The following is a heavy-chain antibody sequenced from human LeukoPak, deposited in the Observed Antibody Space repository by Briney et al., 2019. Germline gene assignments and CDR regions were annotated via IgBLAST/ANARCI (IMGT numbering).Heavy chain of an antibody. V-gene: IGHV3-23*01. Sequence: PGGSLRLSCAASGFTFSSYAMTWVRQAPGKGLEWVSAISGSGGSTYYADSVKGRFTISRDNSKNTLYLQMNSLRAEDTAVYYCANLPSDRVYTPSIDYWGQGTLVTVSS. CDR3: ANLPSDRVYTPSIDY. D-gene: IGHD6-13*01. J-gene: IGHJ4*02. CDR1: GFTFSSYA. CDR2: ISGSGGST.